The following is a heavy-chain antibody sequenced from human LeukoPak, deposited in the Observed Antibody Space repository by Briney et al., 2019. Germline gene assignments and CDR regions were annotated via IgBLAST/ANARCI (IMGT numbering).Heavy chain of an antibody. D-gene: IGHD5-12*01. V-gene: IGHV4-59*01. CDR3: ARALPMGWLRYNNPDYYFDY. Sequence: SSETLSLTCTVSGGSISSYYWGWIRQPPGKGLEWIGYIYYSGSTNYNPSLKSRVTISVDTSKNQFSLKLSSVTAADTAVYYCARALPMGWLRYNNPDYYFDYWGQGTLVTVSS. J-gene: IGHJ4*02. CDR1: GGSISSYY. CDR2: IYYSGST.